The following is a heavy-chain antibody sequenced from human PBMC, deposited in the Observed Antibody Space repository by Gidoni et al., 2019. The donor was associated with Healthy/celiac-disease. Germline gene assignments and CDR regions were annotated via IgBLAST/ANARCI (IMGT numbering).Heavy chain of an antibody. J-gene: IGHJ3*02. CDR3: ARVGGDEDAFDI. Sequence: QVQLQQWGAGLLKPSETLSLTFAVYGGSFSGYYWSWIRQPPGKGLEWIGEINHSGSTNYNPSLKSRVTISVDTSKNQFSLKLSSVTAADTAVYYCARVGGDEDAFDIWGQGTMVTVSS. D-gene: IGHD2-21*02. CDR1: GGSFSGYY. CDR2: INHSGST. V-gene: IGHV4-34*01.